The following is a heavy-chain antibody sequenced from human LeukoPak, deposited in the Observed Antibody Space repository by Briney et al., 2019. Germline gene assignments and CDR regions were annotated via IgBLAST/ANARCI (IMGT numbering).Heavy chain of an antibody. D-gene: IGHD6-19*01. CDR2: IGIRGDT. V-gene: IGHV3-13*01. J-gene: IGHJ4*02. Sequence: GGSLRLSCAASGFTFIDYDMHWVRQVIGKGLEWVSAIGIRGDTHYSGAVKCRFTISRENAESSLYLQMNSLRAEDTAVYYCARGAIQVSGIDEFAYWGQGTLVTVSS. CDR3: ARGAIQVSGIDEFAY. CDR1: GFTFIDYD.